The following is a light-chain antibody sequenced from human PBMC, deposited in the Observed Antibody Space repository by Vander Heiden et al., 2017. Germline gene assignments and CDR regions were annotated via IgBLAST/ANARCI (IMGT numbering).Light chain of an antibody. V-gene: IGLV3-10*01. CDR2: DDS. J-gene: IGLJ1*01. CDR1: ALPKKY. Sequence: SYELTQPPSVSVPPVHTSRITCSGDALPKKYSYWYQQKSGQAPVLVIYDDSKRPSGIPGRFSGSSSGTMATLTISGAQVEDEGDYYCYSADSDGNHNVFGTGTKVTVL. CDR3: YSADSDGNHNV.